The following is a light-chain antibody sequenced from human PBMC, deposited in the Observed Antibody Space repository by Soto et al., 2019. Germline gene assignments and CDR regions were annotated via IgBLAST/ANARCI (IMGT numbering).Light chain of an antibody. CDR3: QKYGSSPPLT. V-gene: IGKV3-20*01. CDR1: PSVSSSY. CDR2: GAS. Sequence: EIVLTQSPGTLSLSPGERATLSCRASPSVSSSYLAWFQQKPGQAPRLLIYGASSRATGIPDRFSGSGSGTDFTLTISRLEPEDFAVYYCQKYGSSPPLTFGGGTKVEIK. J-gene: IGKJ4*01.